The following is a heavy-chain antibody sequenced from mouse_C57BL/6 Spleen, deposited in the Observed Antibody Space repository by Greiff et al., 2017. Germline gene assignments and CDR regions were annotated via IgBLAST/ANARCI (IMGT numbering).Heavy chain of an antibody. D-gene: IGHD2-5*01. V-gene: IGHV8-8*01. J-gene: IGHJ2*01. CDR3: ARMSYYSNYVGYFDY. CDR1: GFSLSTFGMG. Sequence: QVTLKVSGPGILQPSQTLSLTCSFSGFSLSTFGMGVGWIRQPSGKGLEWLAHIWWDDDKYYNPALKGRLTISKDTSKNQVFLKIANVDTADTATYYCARMSYYSNYVGYFDYWGQGTTLTVSS. CDR2: IWWDDDK.